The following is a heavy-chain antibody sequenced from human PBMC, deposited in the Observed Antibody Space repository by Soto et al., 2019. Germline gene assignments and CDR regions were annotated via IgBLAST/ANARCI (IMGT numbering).Heavy chain of an antibody. V-gene: IGHV4-61*01. Sequence: SETQSLTFTVSGVFVSGLIYYCRFILPRPGKRPAGIGTIYYRESTNYNPSFKSLVTMSVDTSKNQFSLKLSSVTAADTAVYYCARYCSSVTCHGFDPWGQGTLVTVS. CDR2: IYYREST. J-gene: IGHJ5*02. CDR3: ARYCSSVTCHGFDP. D-gene: IGHD2-2*01. CDR1: GVFVSGLIYY.